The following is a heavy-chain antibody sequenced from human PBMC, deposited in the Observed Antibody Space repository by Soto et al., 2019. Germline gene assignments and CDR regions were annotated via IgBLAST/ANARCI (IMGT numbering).Heavy chain of an antibody. CDR2: INPRGGST. Sequence: QVQLVQPGAKVKKPGASVKVSCKASGYTFTSYYMHWVRQAPGQGLEWMGIINPRGGSTSYEQKCQGRVTMTRATSTSTVYMELSSLRSEDTAVYYCARSASMIVVVITLDYWGQGTLVTVSS. CDR1: GYTFTSYY. V-gene: IGHV1-46*01. CDR3: ARSASMIVVVITLDY. D-gene: IGHD3-22*01. J-gene: IGHJ4*02.